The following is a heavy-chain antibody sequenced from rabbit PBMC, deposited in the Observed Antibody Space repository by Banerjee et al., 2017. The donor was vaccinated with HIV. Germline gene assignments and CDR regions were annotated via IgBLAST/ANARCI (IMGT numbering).Heavy chain of an antibody. Sequence: QEQLVESGGGLVQPGGSLTLTCTVSGFDFSSYGVTWVRQAPGKGLEWIGCIFTGDGITYYASWVNGRFTISKTSSTTVTLQMTSLTAADTATYFCARGVGGYGDGFYFTLWGQGTLVTVS. J-gene: IGHJ4*01. D-gene: IGHD6-1*01. CDR3: ARGVGGYGDGFYFTL. CDR1: GFDFSSYG. V-gene: IGHV1S47*01. CDR2: IFTGDGIT.